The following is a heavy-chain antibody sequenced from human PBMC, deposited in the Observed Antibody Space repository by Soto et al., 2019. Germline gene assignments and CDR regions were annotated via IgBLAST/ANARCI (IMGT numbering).Heavy chain of an antibody. D-gene: IGHD5-12*01. V-gene: IGHV4-34*01. CDR1: GGSFSGYY. J-gene: IGHJ6*03. CDR2: INHSGST. CDR3: ARVIRLRPHYYMAV. Sequence: SETLSLTCAVYGGSFSGYYWSWIRQPPGKGLEWIGEINHSGSTNYNPSLKSRVTISVDTSKNQFSLKLSSVTAADTAVYYCARVIRLRPHYYMAVWGKGTKVTVSS.